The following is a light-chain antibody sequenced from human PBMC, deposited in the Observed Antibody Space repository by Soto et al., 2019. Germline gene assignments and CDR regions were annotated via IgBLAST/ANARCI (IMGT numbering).Light chain of an antibody. V-gene: IGKV3-15*01. Sequence: EIVLTQSPATLSVSPGERATLSCRASQNVGTDLAWYQQRPGQAPRLLIYGASTRATGVPGRISGSGSGTEFTLTISSLQSEDFAIYSCQQYSNLPPYTFGQGTRLEI. CDR1: QNVGTD. J-gene: IGKJ2*01. CDR2: GAS. CDR3: QQYSNLPPYT.